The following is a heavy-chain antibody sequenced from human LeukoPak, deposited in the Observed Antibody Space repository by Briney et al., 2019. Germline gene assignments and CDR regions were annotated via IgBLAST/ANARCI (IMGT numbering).Heavy chain of an antibody. V-gene: IGHV1-2*02. Sequence: ASVKVSCKASGYTFTGYYMHWVRQAPGQGLEWMGWINPNSGGTSYAQKFQGRVTMTRDTSISTAYMELSRLRSDDTAVYYCARDGAHKNHYYSYYYMDVWGKGTTVTVSS. CDR3: ARDGAHKNHYYSYYYMDV. CDR1: GYTFTGYY. J-gene: IGHJ6*03. CDR2: INPNSGGT. D-gene: IGHD3-16*01.